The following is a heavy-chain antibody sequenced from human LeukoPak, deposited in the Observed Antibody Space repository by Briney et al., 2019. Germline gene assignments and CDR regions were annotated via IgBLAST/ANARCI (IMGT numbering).Heavy chain of an antibody. J-gene: IGHJ5*02. Sequence: GGSLRLSCAASGFTFSSYAMHWVRQAPGKGLEWVAVISYDGSNKYYADSVKGRFTISRDNSKNTLYLQMNSLRAEDTAVYYCAREGGDIVVVPAARPGYWFDPWGQGTLVTVSS. CDR3: AREGGDIVVVPAARPGYWFDP. CDR1: GFTFSSYA. V-gene: IGHV3-30-3*01. D-gene: IGHD2-2*01. CDR2: ISYDGSNK.